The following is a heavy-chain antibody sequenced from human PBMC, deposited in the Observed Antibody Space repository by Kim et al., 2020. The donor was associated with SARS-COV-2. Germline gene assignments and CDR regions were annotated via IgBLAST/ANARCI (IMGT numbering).Heavy chain of an antibody. CDR1: GGSIISGGYY. Sequence: SETLSLTCTVSGGSIISGGYYWSWIRQHPGKGLEWIGYICYSGSTYYNPSLKSRVTISVDTSKNQFSLKLSSVTAADTAVYYCARDLLGENWFDPWGQGTLVTVSS. J-gene: IGHJ5*02. V-gene: IGHV4-31*03. CDR3: ARDLLGENWFDP. D-gene: IGHD3-10*01. CDR2: ICYSGST.